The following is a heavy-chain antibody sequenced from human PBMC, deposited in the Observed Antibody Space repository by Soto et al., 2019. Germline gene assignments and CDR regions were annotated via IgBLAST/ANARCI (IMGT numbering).Heavy chain of an antibody. CDR3: AREYLYCSGGSCYSDGFDI. J-gene: IGHJ3*02. CDR2: IDSDGSGT. Sequence: EVQLVESGGGLVQPGGSLRLSCTASEFTFSDFWMHWVRQAPGKGLVWVSRIDSDGSGTTYADSVKGRFTISRDNAKNTVFLQMNSLRAEDTAVYYCAREYLYCSGGSCYSDGFDIRGQGTMVTVSS. V-gene: IGHV3-74*01. CDR1: EFTFSDFW. D-gene: IGHD2-15*01.